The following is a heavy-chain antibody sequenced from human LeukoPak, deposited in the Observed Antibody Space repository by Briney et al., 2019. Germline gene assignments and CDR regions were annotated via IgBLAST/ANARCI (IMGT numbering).Heavy chain of an antibody. J-gene: IGHJ4*02. V-gene: IGHV4-34*01. CDR2: INHSGST. CDR3: ARGGGPLFY. D-gene: IGHD4-23*01. Sequence: TSETLSLTCAVYGGSFSGYYWSWIRQPPGKGLEWIGEINHSGSTNYNPSHKSRVTISVDTSKNQFSLKLSSVTAADTAVYYCARGGGPLFYWGQGTLVTVSS. CDR1: GGSFSGYY.